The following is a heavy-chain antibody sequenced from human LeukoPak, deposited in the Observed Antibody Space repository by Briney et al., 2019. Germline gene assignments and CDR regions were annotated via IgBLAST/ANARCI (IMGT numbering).Heavy chain of an antibody. Sequence: PGGSLRLSCAASGFTFSSYGMHWVRQARGKELEWVGFIRYDGSNKYYADSVKGRFTISRDNSKNTLYLQMNSLRAEDTAVYYCAKDLAWISVRGSLDYWGQGTLVTVSS. CDR1: GFTFSSYG. CDR3: AKDLAWISVRGSLDY. D-gene: IGHD5-12*01. CDR2: IRYDGSNK. J-gene: IGHJ4*02. V-gene: IGHV3-30*02.